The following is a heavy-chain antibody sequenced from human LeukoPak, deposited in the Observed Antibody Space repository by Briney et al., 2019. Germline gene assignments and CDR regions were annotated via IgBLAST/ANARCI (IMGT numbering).Heavy chain of an antibody. D-gene: IGHD3-3*01. Sequence: KAGGSLRLSCAASGFTFSSYAMSWVRQAPGKGLEWVSAISGSGGSTYYADSVKGRFTISRDNSKNTLYLQMNSLRAEDTAVYYCAKGVGNRKYYDFWSGYYTSDAFDIWGQGTMVTVSS. CDR1: GFTFSSYA. CDR2: ISGSGGST. V-gene: IGHV3-23*01. J-gene: IGHJ3*02. CDR3: AKGVGNRKYYDFWSGYYTSDAFDI.